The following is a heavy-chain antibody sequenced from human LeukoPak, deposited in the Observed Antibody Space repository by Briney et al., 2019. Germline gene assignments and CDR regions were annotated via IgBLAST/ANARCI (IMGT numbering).Heavy chain of an antibody. CDR1: GFTFSSYE. D-gene: IGHD3-22*01. CDR3: ARNYDSSGYYYAQYYFDY. V-gene: IGHV3-48*03. J-gene: IGHJ4*02. Sequence: PGGSLRLSCAASGFTFSSYEMNWARQAPGKGLEWVSYISSSGSTIYYADSVKGRFTISRDNAKNSLYLQMNSLRAEDTAVYYCARNYDSSGYYYAQYYFDYWGQGTLVTVSS. CDR2: ISSSGSTI.